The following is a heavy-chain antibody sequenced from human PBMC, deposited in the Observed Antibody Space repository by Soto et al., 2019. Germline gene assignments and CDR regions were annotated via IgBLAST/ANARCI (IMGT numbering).Heavy chain of an antibody. J-gene: IGHJ6*02. CDR3: ARDVVVPAANPSAQYYYYGMDV. CDR2: IYSGGST. V-gene: IGHV3-53*04. D-gene: IGHD2-2*01. Sequence: EVQLVESGGGLVQPGGSLRLSCAASGFTVSSNYMSWVRQAPGKGLEWVSLIYSGGSTYYADSVKGRFTISRHNSKNTLYRQINSLRAEDTAVYYCARDVVVPAANPSAQYYYYGMDVWGQGTTVTVSS. CDR1: GFTVSSNY.